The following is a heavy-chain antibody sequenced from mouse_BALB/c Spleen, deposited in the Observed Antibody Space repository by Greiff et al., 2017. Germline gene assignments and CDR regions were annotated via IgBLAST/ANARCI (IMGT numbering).Heavy chain of an antibody. J-gene: IGHJ3*01. Sequence: DVHLVESGGGLVQPGGSLKLSCAASGFTFSSYTMSWVRQTPEKRLEWVAYISNGGGSTYYPDTVKGRFTISRDNAKNTLYLQMSSLKSEDTAMFYCARQGGYDAAWFAYWGQGTLVTVSA. CDR1: GFTFSSYT. CDR3: ARQGGYDAAWFAY. D-gene: IGHD2-2*01. V-gene: IGHV5-12-2*01. CDR2: ISNGGGST.